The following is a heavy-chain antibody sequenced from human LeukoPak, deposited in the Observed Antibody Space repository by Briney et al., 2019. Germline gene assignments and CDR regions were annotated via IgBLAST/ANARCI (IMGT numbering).Heavy chain of an antibody. V-gene: IGHV1-2*02. CDR1: GYTFTGYY. D-gene: IGHD4/OR15-4a*01. Sequence: ASVKVSCKASGYTFTGYYMHWVRQAPGQGLEWMGWINPNSDGTNYAQKFQGRVTMTRDTSISTAYMELSRLRSDDTAVYYCARVRLSRFYGMDVWGQGTTVTVSS. J-gene: IGHJ6*02. CDR2: INPNSDGT. CDR3: ARVRLSRFYGMDV.